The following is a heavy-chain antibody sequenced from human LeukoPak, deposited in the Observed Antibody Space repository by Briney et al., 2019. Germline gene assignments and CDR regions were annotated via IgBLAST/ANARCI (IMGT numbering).Heavy chain of an antibody. J-gene: IGHJ5*02. CDR3: ARLDTQSGYEHWFDP. Sequence: SETLSLTCTVSGDSISSYYWSWIRQPAGKGLEWIGRIYTSGSTNYNPSLKSRVTMSVDTSKNQFSLKLSSVTAADTAVYYCARLDTQSGYEHWFDPWGQGTLVTVSS. CDR1: GDSISSYY. D-gene: IGHD5-12*01. V-gene: IGHV4-4*07. CDR2: IYTSGST.